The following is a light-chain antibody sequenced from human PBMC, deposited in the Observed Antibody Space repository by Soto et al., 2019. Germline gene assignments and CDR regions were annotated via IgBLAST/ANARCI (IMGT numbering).Light chain of an antibody. Sequence: DIQMTQCPSSLSASVGGRVTITCXASQGISNYLAWYQQEPGKVPKLLIYAASTLQSGVPSRFSGSGSGTEFTLTISSLQPDDFATYYCQHYNSYSEAFGQGTKVDIK. J-gene: IGKJ1*01. CDR2: AAS. CDR3: QHYNSYSEA. V-gene: IGKV1-27*01. CDR1: QGISNY.